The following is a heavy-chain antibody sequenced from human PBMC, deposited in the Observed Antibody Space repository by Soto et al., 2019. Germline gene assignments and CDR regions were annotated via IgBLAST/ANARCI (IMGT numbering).Heavy chain of an antibody. Sequence: SVKVSCKASGGTFSSYAISWVRQAPGQGLEWMGGIIPIFGTANYAQKFQGRVTITAGESTSTAYMELSSLRSEDTAVYYCARDENNQAWHYHYYGMDVWGQGTTVTVSS. CDR3: ARDENNQAWHYHYYGMDV. CDR1: GGTFSSYA. J-gene: IGHJ6*02. CDR2: IIPIFGTA. V-gene: IGHV1-69*13.